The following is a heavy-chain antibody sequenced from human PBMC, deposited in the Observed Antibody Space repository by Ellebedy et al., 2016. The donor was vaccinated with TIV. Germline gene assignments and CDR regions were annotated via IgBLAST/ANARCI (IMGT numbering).Heavy chain of an antibody. CDR1: GGSIISGDYY. D-gene: IGHD2-8*02. CDR3: AREAVGKLLAIDH. J-gene: IGHJ4*02. CDR2: IYHSGKT. Sequence: SETLSLTXTVSGGSIISGDYYWSWIRQTPGKGLEWIGFIYHSGKTQYNPSLESRASISVDTSKNQFSLKLASVTAADTAVYYCAREAVGKLLAIDHWGQGTRVSVSS. V-gene: IGHV4-30-4*01.